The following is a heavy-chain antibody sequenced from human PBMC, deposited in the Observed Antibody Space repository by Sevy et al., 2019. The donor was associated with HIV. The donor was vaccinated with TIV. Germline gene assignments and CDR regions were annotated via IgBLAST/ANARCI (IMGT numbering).Heavy chain of an antibody. Sequence: SETLSLTCTVSGGSISTYYWNWIRQPPGKGLEWIGYIYYSGNTNYNPSLTSRVSMSVDTSKNHFSLKLSSVTAADTAMYYCARGGPNQQQLDYFDYWGHGTLVTVSS. CDR2: IYYSGNT. V-gene: IGHV4-59*01. J-gene: IGHJ4*01. CDR1: GGSISTYY. CDR3: ARGGPNQQQLDYFDY. D-gene: IGHD1-1*01.